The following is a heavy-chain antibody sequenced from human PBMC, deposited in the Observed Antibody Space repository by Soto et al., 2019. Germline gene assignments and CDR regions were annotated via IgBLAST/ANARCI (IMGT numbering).Heavy chain of an antibody. CDR2: VRGGGDLT. CDR3: ARDLRGAFDY. V-gene: IGHV3-23*01. D-gene: IGHD1-26*01. Sequence: EVQLLESGGDLVQPGGSLRLSCAASGFTFSNYAMSWVRQAPGKGLEGITSVRGGGDLTYYADSVKGRFTISRDNSQNTISLQMYGLRAEDSAVYYCARDLRGAFDYWGQGTVVTVS. CDR1: GFTFSNYA. J-gene: IGHJ4*02.